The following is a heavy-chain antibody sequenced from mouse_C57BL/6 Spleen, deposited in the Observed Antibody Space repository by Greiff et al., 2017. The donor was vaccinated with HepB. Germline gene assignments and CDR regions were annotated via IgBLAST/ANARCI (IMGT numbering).Heavy chain of an antibody. V-gene: IGHV1-50*01. CDR2: IDPSDSYT. J-gene: IGHJ4*01. CDR3: ARGGYGNYDYAMDY. Sequence: QVQLQQPGAELVKPGASVKLSCKASGYTFTSYWMQWVKQRPGQGLEWIGEIDPSDSYTNYNQKFKGKATLTVDTSSSTAYMQLSSLTSEDSAVYYCARGGYGNYDYAMDYWGQGTSVTVSS. CDR1: GYTFTSYW. D-gene: IGHD2-1*01.